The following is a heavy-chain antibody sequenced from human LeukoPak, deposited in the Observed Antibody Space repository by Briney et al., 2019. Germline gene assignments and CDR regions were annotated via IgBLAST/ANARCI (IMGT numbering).Heavy chain of an antibody. CDR2: ISGSGGYT. CDR3: AKGEYYDILTGYLDY. J-gene: IGHJ4*02. CDR1: GFTFSNYA. D-gene: IGHD3-9*01. Sequence: GGSLRLSCAASGFTFSNYAMSWVRQAPGKGLEWVSGISGSGGYTYYADSVKGRFTISRDNSNNTPYLQMNSLRAEDTAVYYCAKGEYYDILTGYLDYWGQGTLVTVSS. V-gene: IGHV3-23*01.